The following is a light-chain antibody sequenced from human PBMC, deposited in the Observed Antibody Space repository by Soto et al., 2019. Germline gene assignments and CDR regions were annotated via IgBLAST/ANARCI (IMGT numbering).Light chain of an antibody. CDR2: DAS. V-gene: IGKV3-11*01. J-gene: IGKJ2*01. Sequence: EIVLTQSPDTLSLSPGEGATLSRRASHDVSVSLVWYRQRPGQSPRLLIHDASNRATGISARFSGSGSGTDFTLTIGSLEPEESALYYCQQRASWPYTSGQGTKVEIK. CDR1: HDVSVS. CDR3: QQRASWPYT.